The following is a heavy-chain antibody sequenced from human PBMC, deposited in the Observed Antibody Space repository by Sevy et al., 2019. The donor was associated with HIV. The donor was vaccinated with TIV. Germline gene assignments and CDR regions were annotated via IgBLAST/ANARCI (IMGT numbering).Heavy chain of an antibody. CDR1: GASVRSDSYY. Sequence: SETLSLTCAVSGASVRSDSYYWTWIRQTPGRGLEWIGHISGTTSYNPPLKSRLTISRDTSKKQFSLTLSSVTAADTAVYYYASAKKLADTYYDSTVYYSFAYWGPGTLVTVSS. CDR3: ASAKKLADTYYDSTVYYSFAY. J-gene: IGHJ4*02. V-gene: IGHV4-61*01. D-gene: IGHD3-16*01. CDR2: ISGTT.